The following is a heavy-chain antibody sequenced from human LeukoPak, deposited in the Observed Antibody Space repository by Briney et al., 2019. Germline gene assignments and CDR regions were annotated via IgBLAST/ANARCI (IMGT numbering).Heavy chain of an antibody. CDR3: ARLGCSGDNCWTPASGFDL. CDR2: IYVGDSDA. V-gene: IGHV5-51*01. J-gene: IGHJ3*01. Sequence: GESLKISCKGFGYSFTSHWIGWVRQMPGKGLEWMGIIYVGDSDASYSPSFQGQVTLSADKSISSAYLQWSALKASDTAMYYCARLGCSGDNCWTPASGFDLWGQGTMVTVSS. D-gene: IGHD2-15*01. CDR1: GYSFTSHW.